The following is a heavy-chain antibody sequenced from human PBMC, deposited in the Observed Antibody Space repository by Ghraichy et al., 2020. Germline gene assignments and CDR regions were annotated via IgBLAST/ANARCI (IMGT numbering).Heavy chain of an antibody. V-gene: IGHV4-59*11. D-gene: IGHD3-16*01. CDR2: IYHTGSR. Sequence: SETLSLTCTVSGDSITSHFWSWIRQSPGKGLEWIGYIYHTGSRNYNPSLKGRLTMSVDTSKNQFSLKLRSVTAADTAVYYCARDMRRGDNEYYNGMDVWGQGNTVTVS. J-gene: IGHJ6*02. CDR3: ARDMRRGDNEYYNGMDV. CDR1: GDSITSHF.